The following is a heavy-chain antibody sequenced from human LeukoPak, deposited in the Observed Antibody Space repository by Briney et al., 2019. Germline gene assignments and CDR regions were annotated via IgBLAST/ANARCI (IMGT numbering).Heavy chain of an antibody. J-gene: IGHJ3*02. D-gene: IGHD6-13*01. V-gene: IGHV1-8*01. CDR3: ATGYSSSWYEKAFDI. CDR2: MNPNSGNT. Sequence: ASVKVSCKASGYTFTSYDINWVRQATGQGLEWMGWMNPNSGNTGYAQKFQGRVTMTRNTSISTAYMELSSLRSEDTAVYYCATGYSSSWYEKAFDIWGQGTMVTVSS. CDR1: GYTFTSYD.